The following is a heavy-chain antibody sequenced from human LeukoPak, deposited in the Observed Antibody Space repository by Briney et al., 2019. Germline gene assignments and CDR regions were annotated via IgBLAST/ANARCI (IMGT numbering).Heavy chain of an antibody. CDR3: AKDMAAYYYASGNIDY. CDR2: ISWDGGGT. J-gene: IGHJ4*02. Sequence: GGSLRLSCAASGFTFSSYAMSWVRQAPGKGLEWVSLISWDGGGTYYADSVKGRFSISRDNSKNSLYLQMNSLRAEVTALYYCAKDMAAYYYASGNIDYWGQGTLVTVSS. D-gene: IGHD3-10*01. CDR1: GFTFSSYA. V-gene: IGHV3-43D*03.